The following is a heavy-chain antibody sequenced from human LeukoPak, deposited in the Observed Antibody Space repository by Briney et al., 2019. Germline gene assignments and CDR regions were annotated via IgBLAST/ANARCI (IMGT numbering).Heavy chain of an antibody. CDR3: AYDSSGYRVAAFDY. V-gene: IGHV1-18*01. J-gene: IGHJ4*02. Sequence: ASVKVSCKASGYTFTSYGISWVRQAPGQGLEWMGWISAYNGNTNYPQKLQGRVTMTTDTSTSTAYMELRSVRSDDTAVYYCAYDSSGYRVAAFDYWGQGTLVTVSS. CDR1: GYTFTSYG. D-gene: IGHD3-22*01. CDR2: ISAYNGNT.